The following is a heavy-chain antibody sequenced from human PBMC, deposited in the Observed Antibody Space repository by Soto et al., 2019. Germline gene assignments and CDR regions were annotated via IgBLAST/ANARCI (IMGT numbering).Heavy chain of an antibody. CDR3: AKGHRDDLVGATTGGWYFDL. CDR2: ISYNGSNK. D-gene: IGHD1-26*01. CDR1: GFTFSTYG. Sequence: QVQLVESGGGVVQPGRSLRLSCAASGFTFSTYGMHWDRQAPGKGLEWVAVISYNGSNKYYADSVKGRFTISRDNSKNTLYLQMNSLRAEDTAVYYCAKGHRDDLVGATTGGWYFDLWGRGTLVTVSS. V-gene: IGHV3-30*18. J-gene: IGHJ2*01.